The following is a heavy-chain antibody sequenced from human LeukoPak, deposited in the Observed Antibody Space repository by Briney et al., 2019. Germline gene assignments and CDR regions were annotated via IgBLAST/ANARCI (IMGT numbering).Heavy chain of an antibody. V-gene: IGHV1-69*01. J-gene: IGHJ3*02. CDR3: ARDGVRFLEWFPTDAFDI. D-gene: IGHD3-3*01. CDR1: GCTFSNYA. Sequence: SVNVSFKSSGCTFSNYAINWVRQAPGQGMEWVGGIIPFFDTANYAQKFQGRVTITADESTSTAYMELSSLRSEDTAVYYCARDGVRFLEWFPTDAFDIWGQGTMVTVSS. CDR2: IIPFFDTA.